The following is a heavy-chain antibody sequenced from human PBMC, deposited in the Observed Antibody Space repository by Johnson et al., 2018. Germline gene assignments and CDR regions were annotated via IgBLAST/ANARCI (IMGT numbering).Heavy chain of an antibody. CDR3: TTERDYYYYYMDV. V-gene: IGHV3-15*07. CDR1: GFTFSNAW. Sequence: VQLVESGGGLVKPGGSLRLSCAASGFTFSNAWMNWVRQAPGKGLEWVGRIKSKTDGGTTDYAAPVKGIFTISRVDSKNTLYLQMNSLKTEDTAVYYCTTERDYYYYYMDVWGKGTTVTVSS. J-gene: IGHJ6*03. CDR2: IKSKTDGGTT.